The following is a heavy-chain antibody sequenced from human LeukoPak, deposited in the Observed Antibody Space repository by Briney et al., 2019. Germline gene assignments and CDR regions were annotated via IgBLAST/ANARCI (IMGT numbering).Heavy chain of an antibody. V-gene: IGHV3-66*01. D-gene: IGHD3-22*01. J-gene: IGHJ3*02. CDR3: ARSRITMIYMPDAFDI. Sequence: PGGSLRLSCAASGFTFSSYAMSWVRQAPGKGLEWVSVIYSGGSTYYADSVKGRFTISRDNSKNTLYLQMNSLRAEDTAVYYCARSRITMIYMPDAFDIWGQGTMVTVSS. CDR2: IYSGGST. CDR1: GFTFSSYA.